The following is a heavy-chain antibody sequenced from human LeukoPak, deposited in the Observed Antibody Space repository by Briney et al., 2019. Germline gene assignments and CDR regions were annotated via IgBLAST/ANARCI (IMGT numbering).Heavy chain of an antibody. V-gene: IGHV3-11*01. CDR1: GFTFSDYY. J-gene: IGHJ5*02. D-gene: IGHD2-8*01. Sequence: GGSLRLSRAASGFTFSDYYMSWIRQAPGKGLEWVSYISSSGSTIYYADSVKGRFTISRDNAKNSLYLQMNSLRAEDTAVYYCAKEASYCTNGVCYSRIFDTWGQGTLVTVSS. CDR3: AKEASYCTNGVCYSRIFDT. CDR2: ISSSGSTI.